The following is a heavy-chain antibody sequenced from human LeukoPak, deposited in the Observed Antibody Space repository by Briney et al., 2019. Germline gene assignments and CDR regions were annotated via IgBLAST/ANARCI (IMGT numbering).Heavy chain of an antibody. CDR2: TRNKANSYTT. J-gene: IGHJ3*02. CDR1: GFTFSDHY. D-gene: IGHD2-15*01. Sequence: QPGGSLRLSCAASGFTFSDHYMDWVRQAPGKGLEWVGRTRNKANSYTTEYAASVKGRFTISRDDSKNSLYLQMNSLRAEDTAVYYCARPPGRAFDIWGQGTMATVSS. CDR3: ARPPGRAFDI. V-gene: IGHV3-72*01.